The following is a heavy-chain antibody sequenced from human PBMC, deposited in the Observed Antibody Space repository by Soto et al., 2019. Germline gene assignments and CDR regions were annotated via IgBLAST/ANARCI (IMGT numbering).Heavy chain of an antibody. J-gene: IGHJ4*02. CDR2: ISPYNENT. Sequence: QVHLVQSGGEVRQPGASVKVSCEASGYIFINYGLSWVRQAPGQGLAWIGWISPYNENTNLAQKFQGRVTMTTETSTNTAYMELRSLRSDDTALYYCAREREARYYDSSGSALDYWGQGTLVTVSS. V-gene: IGHV1-18*04. D-gene: IGHD3-22*01. CDR3: AREREARYYDSSGSALDY. CDR1: GYIFINYG.